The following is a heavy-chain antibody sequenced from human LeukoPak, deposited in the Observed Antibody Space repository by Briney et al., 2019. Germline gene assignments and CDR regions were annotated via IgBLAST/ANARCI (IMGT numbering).Heavy chain of an antibody. Sequence: SETLSLTCAVYGGSFSGYYWSWIRQPPGKGLEWIGEINHSGSTNYNPSLKSRVTISVDTSKNQFSLKLSSVTAADTAVYYCARGLLRFGGLDYWGQGTLVTVSS. CDR1: GGSFSGYY. V-gene: IGHV4-34*01. D-gene: IGHD3-10*01. J-gene: IGHJ4*02. CDR2: INHSGST. CDR3: ARGLLRFGGLDY.